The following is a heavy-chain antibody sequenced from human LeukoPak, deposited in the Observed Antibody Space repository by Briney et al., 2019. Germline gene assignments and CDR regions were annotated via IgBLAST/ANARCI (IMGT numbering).Heavy chain of an antibody. CDR3: ARVRLSSGYSN. J-gene: IGHJ1*01. CDR1: GASVSDYY. V-gene: IGHV4-59*02. CDR2: VYNSGIT. Sequence: SETLSLTCSVSGASVSDYYCNWIRQPPGKGLEWIGYVYNSGITNYNPSLRSRVTISVDTSKNQFSLNLNSVTAADTAVDYCARVRLSSGYSNWGQGTLVTVSS. D-gene: IGHD3-22*01.